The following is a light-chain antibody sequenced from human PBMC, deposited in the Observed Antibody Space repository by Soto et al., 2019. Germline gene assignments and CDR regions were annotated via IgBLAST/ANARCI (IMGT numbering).Light chain of an antibody. J-gene: IGLJ2*01. CDR2: SNN. V-gene: IGLV1-44*01. CDR1: SSSFRTNA. CDR3: ATWDDSLKSVV. Sequence: QAVVTQPPSASGTPGQRVTISCAGKSSSFRTNAVIWYQQLPGSAPKLLMYSNNQRPSGVPDRFSGSKSGTSASLAISGLQSEDVADYYCATWDDSLKSVVFGGGTKLTVL.